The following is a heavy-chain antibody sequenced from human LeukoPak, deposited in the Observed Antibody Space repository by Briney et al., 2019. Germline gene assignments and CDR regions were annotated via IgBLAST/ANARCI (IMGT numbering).Heavy chain of an antibody. CDR3: AGSRKGKSLVPAAP. CDR2: IYYSGST. V-gene: IGHV4-59*01. J-gene: IGHJ5*02. CDR1: GGSISSYY. Sequence: SETLSLTCTVSGGSISSYYWSWIRQPPGKGLEWIGYIYYSGSTNYNPSLKSRVTISVDTSKNQFSLKLSSVTAADTAVYYCAGSRKGKSLVPAAPWGQGTLVTVSS. D-gene: IGHD2-2*01.